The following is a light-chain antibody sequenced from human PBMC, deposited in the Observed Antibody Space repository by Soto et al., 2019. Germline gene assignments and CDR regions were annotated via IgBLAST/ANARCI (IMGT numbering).Light chain of an antibody. V-gene: IGKV3-20*01. Sequence: EILLTQSPGTLSLSPGERATLSCRASQSVSSTYLSCYQLKPGQAPSLLIYGASTRATGIPDRFSGSGSGTDFTLTISRLEPEDFAVYYCQQYGFSFRAFGQGTKV. CDR3: QQYGFSFRA. J-gene: IGKJ1*01. CDR2: GAS. CDR1: QSVSSTY.